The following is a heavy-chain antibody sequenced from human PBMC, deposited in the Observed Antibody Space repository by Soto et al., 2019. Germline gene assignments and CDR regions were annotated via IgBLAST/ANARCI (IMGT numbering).Heavy chain of an antibody. CDR1: GGTFSSYT. V-gene: IGHV1-69*13. CDR3: ARGTSPKRGYSYGFLTTPFDY. J-gene: IGHJ4*02. D-gene: IGHD5-18*01. CDR2: IIPIFGTA. Sequence: ASVKVSCKASGGTFSSYTISWVRQAPGQGLEWMGGIIPIFGTANYAQKFQGRVTITADESTSTAYMELSSLRSEDTAVYYCARGTSPKRGYSYGFLTTPFDYWGQGTLVTVSS.